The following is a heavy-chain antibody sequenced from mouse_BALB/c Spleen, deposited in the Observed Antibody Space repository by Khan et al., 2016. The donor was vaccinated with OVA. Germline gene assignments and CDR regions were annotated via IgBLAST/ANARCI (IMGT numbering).Heavy chain of an antibody. V-gene: IGHV5-6*01. CDR2: VSTGGGYT. CDR3: TRLAYYYDSEGFAY. CDR1: GFTFSTYG. D-gene: IGHD1-1*01. J-gene: IGHJ3*01. Sequence: EVELVESGGDLVKPGGSLKLSCAASGFTFSTYGMSWVRQTPDKRLEWVATVSTGGGYTYYPDSVKGRFTISSDNAKNPLYLQMSGLKSEDTAMVYCTRLAYYYDSEGFAYWGQGTLVTVSA.